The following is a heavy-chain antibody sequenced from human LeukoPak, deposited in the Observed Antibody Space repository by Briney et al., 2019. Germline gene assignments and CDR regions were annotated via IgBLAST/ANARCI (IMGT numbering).Heavy chain of an antibody. Sequence: PSQTLSLTCTVSGGSISSGSYYWSWIRQPAGKGLEWIGRIYTSGSTNYNPSLKSRVSISVDTSKNQFSLKLSSLTAADTAVYYCAREASYCSSTSCYTHHFDYWGQGTLVTVSS. D-gene: IGHD2-2*02. CDR2: IYTSGST. J-gene: IGHJ4*02. CDR1: GGSISSGSYY. CDR3: AREASYCSSTSCYTHHFDY. V-gene: IGHV4-61*02.